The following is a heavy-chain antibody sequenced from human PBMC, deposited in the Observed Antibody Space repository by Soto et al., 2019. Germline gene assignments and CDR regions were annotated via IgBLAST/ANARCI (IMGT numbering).Heavy chain of an antibody. CDR2: IWYDGSNT. J-gene: IGHJ5*02. CDR1: GFTFSRHG. CDR3: ARERGGSPGWFDP. D-gene: IGHD3-16*01. Sequence: QVQLVESGGGVVQPGRSLRLSCAASGFTFSRHGMYWVRQAPGKGLEWVAAIWYDGSNTYYADSVKGRFTISRDNSKHTLYLQMNSLRAEDTAMYYCARERGGSPGWFDPWGQGTLVTASS. V-gene: IGHV3-33*01.